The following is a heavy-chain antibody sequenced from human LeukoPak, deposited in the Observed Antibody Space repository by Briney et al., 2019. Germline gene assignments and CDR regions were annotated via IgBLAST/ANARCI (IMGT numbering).Heavy chain of an antibody. Sequence: GGSLRLSCTAFGFTVSSYYMSWVRQAPGKGLEWVSLFYSGGGTYYADSVKGRFTFSRDNSKNTLYLQMDSLRVEDTAVYYCAKDVKSYYDSSGYYHFDYWGQGTLVTVSS. D-gene: IGHD3-22*01. V-gene: IGHV3-53*01. CDR1: GFTVSSYY. CDR3: AKDVKSYYDSSGYYHFDY. CDR2: FYSGGGT. J-gene: IGHJ4*02.